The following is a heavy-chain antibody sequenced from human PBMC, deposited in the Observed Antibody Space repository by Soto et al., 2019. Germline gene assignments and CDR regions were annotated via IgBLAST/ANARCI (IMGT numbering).Heavy chain of an antibody. J-gene: IGHJ2*01. D-gene: IGHD3-9*01. CDR1: GGSIGTFY. CDR2: IFYNGIT. CDR3: ARLALTYGRYWYFEL. V-gene: IGHV4-59*12. Sequence: QVQLQESAQGLVKPSEPLSLTCTVSGGSIGTFYWSWIRQSPGRGLEWIGFIFYNGITNYNPYLESRVTISVDTSKDQVALKLNYVSAAHTATYYFARLALTYGRYWYFELWGRGTLVTVSS.